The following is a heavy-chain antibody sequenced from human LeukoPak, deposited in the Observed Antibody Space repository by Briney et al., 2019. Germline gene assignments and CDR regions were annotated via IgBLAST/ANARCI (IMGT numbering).Heavy chain of an antibody. CDR3: VRGGDHFDY. CDR1: GYTFNTYG. J-gene: IGHJ4*02. D-gene: IGHD2-21*02. CDR2: SSAYNGNT. Sequence: EASVKVSCKAAGYTFNTYGISWVRQAPGQGLEWMGWSSAYNGNTNYAQKLQGRVTMTTDTSTSTAYMELRSLRSDDTAVYYCVRGGDHFDYWGQGTLVTVSS. V-gene: IGHV1-18*01.